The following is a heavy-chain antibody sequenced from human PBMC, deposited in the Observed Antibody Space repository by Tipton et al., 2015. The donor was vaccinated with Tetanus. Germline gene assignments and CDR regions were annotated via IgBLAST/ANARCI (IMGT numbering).Heavy chain of an antibody. CDR2: INYGGTT. CDR1: GGSINNTGYF. V-gene: IGHV4-39*02. CDR3: ARLREIVSRSGWAFDH. J-gene: IGHJ4*02. D-gene: IGHD5/OR15-5a*01. Sequence: TLSLTCSVSGGSINNTGYFWGWIRQPPGKGLEWIGSINYGGTTYYKPSLKSRLTISVDTSKSHLSLRLTSVTAADTAMYYCARLREIVSRSGWAFDHWGQGILVTVSP.